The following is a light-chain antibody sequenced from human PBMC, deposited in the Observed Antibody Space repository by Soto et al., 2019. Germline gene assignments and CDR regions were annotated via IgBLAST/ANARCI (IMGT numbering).Light chain of an antibody. V-gene: IGLV2-14*01. J-gene: IGLJ1*01. CDR3: SSYTSSTPYV. CDR1: TSDVGGYNY. CDR2: DVS. Sequence: QSALTQRASVSGSPGQSITISCTGTTSDVGGYNYVAWYQLYPGKAPKLMIYDVSYRPSGVSSRFSGSKSGNTASLTISGVEAEDEADYYCSSYTSSTPYVFGTGTKLTVL.